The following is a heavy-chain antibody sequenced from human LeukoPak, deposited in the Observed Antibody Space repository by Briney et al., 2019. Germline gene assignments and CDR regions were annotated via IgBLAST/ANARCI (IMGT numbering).Heavy chain of an antibody. CDR2: IYYSGST. V-gene: IGHV4-59*12. Sequence: PSETLSLTCTVSGGSISSYYWSWIRQPPGKGLEWIGYIYYSGSTYYNPSLKSRVTISVDTSKNQFSLKLSSVTAADTAVYYCAREPYSSSPSVEYFDLWGRGTLVAVSS. J-gene: IGHJ2*01. CDR3: AREPYSSSPSVEYFDL. D-gene: IGHD6-6*01. CDR1: GGSISSYY.